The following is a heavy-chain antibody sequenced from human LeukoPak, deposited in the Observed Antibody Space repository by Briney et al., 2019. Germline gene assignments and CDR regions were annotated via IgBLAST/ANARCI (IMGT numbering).Heavy chain of an antibody. Sequence: GGSLRLSCAASGFTFSSYAMSWVRQAPGKGLEWVSGINGRGDSTVYADSVKGRFTISRDNSKNTLYLQMNSLRREDTAVYYCAKDGYYYDSSGYMDHYFDYWGQGTLVTVSS. CDR3: AKDGYYYDSSGYMDHYFDY. V-gene: IGHV3-23*01. D-gene: IGHD3-22*01. J-gene: IGHJ4*02. CDR1: GFTFSSYA. CDR2: INGRGDST.